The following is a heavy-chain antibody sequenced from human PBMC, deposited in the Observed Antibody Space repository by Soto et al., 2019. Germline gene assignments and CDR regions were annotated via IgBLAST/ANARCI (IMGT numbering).Heavy chain of an antibody. V-gene: IGHV1-2*02. CDR2: INPNSGGT. D-gene: IGHD5-18*01. J-gene: IGHJ5*02. Sequence: ASVKVSCKASGYTFTGYYMHWVRQAPGQGLEWMGWINPNSGGTNYAQKLQGRVTMTRDTSISTAYMELSRLRSDDTAVYYCARVSTLGYSYGYRYFDPWGQGTLVTVSS. CDR3: ARVSTLGYSYGYRYFDP. CDR1: GYTFTGYY.